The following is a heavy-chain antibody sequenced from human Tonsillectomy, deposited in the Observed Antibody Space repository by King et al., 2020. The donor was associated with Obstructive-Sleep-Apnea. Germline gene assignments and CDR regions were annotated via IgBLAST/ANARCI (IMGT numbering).Heavy chain of an antibody. V-gene: IGHV5-51*01. CDR3: ARHNYCSSTSCYGDYYYGMDV. CDR1: GYSFTSYW. CDR2: IYPGDSDT. Sequence: QPVQSGAEVKKPGESLKISCKGSGYSFTSYWIGWVRQMPGKGLEWMGIIYPGDSDTRYSPSFQGQVTISADKSISTAYLQWSSRKASDTAMYYCARHNYCSSTSCYGDYYYGMDVWGQGTTVTVSS. J-gene: IGHJ6*02. D-gene: IGHD2-2*01.